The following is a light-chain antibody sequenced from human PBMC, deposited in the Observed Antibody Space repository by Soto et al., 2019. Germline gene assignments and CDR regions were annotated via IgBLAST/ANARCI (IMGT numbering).Light chain of an antibody. Sequence: QSALTQPASVSGSPGQSITISCGGTSSDVGAYIYVSWYQQYPGKAPKLIIYEVNNRPSGVSGRFSGSKSDTTTYLTISGLQADDEADYYCCSYSDSDTKVFGTGTKLTVL. J-gene: IGLJ1*01. CDR2: EVN. V-gene: IGLV2-14*03. CDR1: SSDVGAYIY. CDR3: CSYSDSDTKV.